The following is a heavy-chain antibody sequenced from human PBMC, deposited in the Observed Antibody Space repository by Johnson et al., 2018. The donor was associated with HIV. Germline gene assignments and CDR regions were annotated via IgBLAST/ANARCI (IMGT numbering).Heavy chain of an antibody. D-gene: IGHD2-15*01. Sequence: VQLVESGGGLVEPGGSLRLSCAASGFTFSSYAMSWVRQAPGKGLEWVSTISNSCGDTYYADSVKGRFTISRDNSKNTLYLQMNSLRAEDTAVYYCARSPRIVVVVAATVGHAFDIWGQGTMVTVSS. CDR3: ARSPRIVVVVAATVGHAFDI. V-gene: IGHV3-23*04. CDR2: ISNSCGDT. CDR1: GFTFSSYA. J-gene: IGHJ3*02.